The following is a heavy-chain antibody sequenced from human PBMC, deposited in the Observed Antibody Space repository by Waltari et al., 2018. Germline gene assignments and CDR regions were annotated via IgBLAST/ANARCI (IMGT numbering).Heavy chain of an antibody. J-gene: IGHJ3*01. CDR2: MYISATT. CDR3: ARGGQIVRPRPLDL. CDR1: GFTVTSTY. D-gene: IGHD6-6*01. V-gene: IGHV3-66*01. Sequence: EGQLVESGGGLVKPGGSLRLSCAASGFTVTSTYMNWVRQAPGKGLEWVSTMYISATTFYADSVKGRFTISRDNSKNLLFLQMDDLRVNDTAVYYCARGGQIVRPRPLDLWGPGTLVTVSS.